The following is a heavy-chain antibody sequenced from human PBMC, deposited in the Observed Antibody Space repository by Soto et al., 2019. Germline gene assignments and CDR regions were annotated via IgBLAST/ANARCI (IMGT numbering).Heavy chain of an antibody. J-gene: IGHJ4*02. D-gene: IGHD4-17*01. CDR2: IYYSGST. CDR1: GGSISSGDYY. Sequence: QVQLQESGPGLVKPSQTLSLTCTVSGGSISSGDYYWSWIRQPPGKVLEWIGYIYYSGSTYYNPSLKSRVTISVDTSQNQFSPKLSSVTPADTAVYYCAAYAATVTTPLDYWGQGTLVTVSS. CDR3: AAYAATVTTPLDY. V-gene: IGHV4-30-4*01.